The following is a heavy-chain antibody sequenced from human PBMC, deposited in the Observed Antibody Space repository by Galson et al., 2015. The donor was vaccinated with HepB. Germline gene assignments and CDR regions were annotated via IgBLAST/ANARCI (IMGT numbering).Heavy chain of an antibody. D-gene: IGHD3-10*01. CDR2: IVVGSGNT. V-gene: IGHV1-58*01. Sequence: SVKVSCKASGFTFTSPAVQWVRQARGQRLEWIGWIVVGSGNTNYAQKFQERVTITRDMSTSTAYMELSSLRSEDTAVYYCAAEGKWFGEFAFDYWGQGTLVTVSS. J-gene: IGHJ4*02. CDR1: GFTFTSPA. CDR3: AAEGKWFGEFAFDY.